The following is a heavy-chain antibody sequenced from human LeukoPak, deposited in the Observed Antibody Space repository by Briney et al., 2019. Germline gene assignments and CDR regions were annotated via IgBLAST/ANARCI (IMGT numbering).Heavy chain of an antibody. CDR3: ARDGLGGRAMVTEPDY. V-gene: IGHV1-18*04. D-gene: IGHD5-18*01. Sequence: ASVKVSCKAFGYTFTSYGISWVRQAPGQGLEWMGWISAYNGNTNYAQKLQGRVTMTTDTSTSTAYMELRSLRSDDTAVYYCARDGLGGRAMVTEPDYWGQGTLDTVSS. J-gene: IGHJ4*02. CDR1: GYTFTSYG. CDR2: ISAYNGNT.